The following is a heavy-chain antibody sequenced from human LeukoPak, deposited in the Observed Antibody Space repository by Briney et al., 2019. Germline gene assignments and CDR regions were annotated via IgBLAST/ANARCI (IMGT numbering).Heavy chain of an antibody. D-gene: IGHD5-12*01. CDR3: ARGLSGYDFDY. Sequence: SETLSLTCAGCGWSFSGYYWSWLRQPPGKGLEWIGEINHSGRTNYNPSLKSRVTISVDTSKSQFSLKLSSVTAADTAVYDCARGLSGYDFDYWGQGTLVTVSS. CDR2: INHSGRT. CDR1: GWSFSGYY. J-gene: IGHJ4*02. V-gene: IGHV4-34*01.